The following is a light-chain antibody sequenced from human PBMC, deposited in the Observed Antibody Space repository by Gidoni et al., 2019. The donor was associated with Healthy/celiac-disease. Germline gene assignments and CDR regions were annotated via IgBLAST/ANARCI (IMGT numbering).Light chain of an antibody. Sequence: EIVLTQSPGTLSLSPGERATLSCRASQSVSSSYLAWYQQKPGQAPRLLIYGASSRATGIPDRCSGSGSGTDFTLTISRLEPEDFAVYYWQQYRTFGQGTKVEIK. CDR2: GAS. CDR3: QQYRT. CDR1: QSVSSSY. J-gene: IGKJ1*01. V-gene: IGKV3-20*01.